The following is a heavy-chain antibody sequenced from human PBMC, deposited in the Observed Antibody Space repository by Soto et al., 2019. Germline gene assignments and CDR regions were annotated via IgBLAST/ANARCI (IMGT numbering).Heavy chain of an antibody. CDR3: ARSPPGGYHSYYGLDV. CDR1: GFTFSSYD. CDR2: IGTAGDT. V-gene: IGHV3-13*04. D-gene: IGHD3-22*01. J-gene: IGHJ6*02. Sequence: GGSLRLCCAASGFTFSSYDMHWVRQATGKGLEWVSAIGTAGDTYYPGSVKGRFTISRENAKNSLYLQMNSLRAGDTAVYYCARSPPGGYHSYYGLDVWGQGTTVTVSS.